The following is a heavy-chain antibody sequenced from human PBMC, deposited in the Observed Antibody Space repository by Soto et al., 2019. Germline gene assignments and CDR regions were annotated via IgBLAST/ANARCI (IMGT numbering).Heavy chain of an antibody. J-gene: IGHJ4*02. V-gene: IGHV3-33*01. Sequence: QVQLVESGGGVVQPGRSLRLSCAASGFTYGMHWVRQAPGKGLEWVAVTWYDGSNKYYADSVKGRFTISRDNSKNTLYMQMTSLRAEDTAVYYCALEVGGAIRMIYFDYWGQGTLVTVSS. CDR2: TWYDGSNK. CDR1: GFTYG. CDR3: ALEVGGAIRMIYFDY. D-gene: IGHD2-15*01.